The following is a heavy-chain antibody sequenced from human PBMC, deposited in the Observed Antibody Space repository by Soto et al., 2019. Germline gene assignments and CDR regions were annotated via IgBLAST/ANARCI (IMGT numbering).Heavy chain of an antibody. V-gene: IGHV3-66*01. CDR2: IYSGGST. J-gene: IGHJ4*02. D-gene: IGHD2-15*01. CDR1: GFTVSSNY. CDR3: ATAKLLLPWLFDY. Sequence: PGGSLRLSCAASGFTVSSNYMSWVRQAPGKGLEWVSVIYSGGSTCYADSVKGRFTISRDDSKNTLFLQMNSLRAEDTAVYYCATAKLLLPWLFDYWGQGTLVTVSS.